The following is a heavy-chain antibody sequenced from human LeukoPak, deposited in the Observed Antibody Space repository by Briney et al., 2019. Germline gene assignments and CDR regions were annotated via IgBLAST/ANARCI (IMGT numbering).Heavy chain of an antibody. Sequence: GGSLRLSCAASGFTFSSYAMSWVRQAPGKGLEWVSAISGSGGSTYYADSVKGRFTISRDNSKNTLYLQMNSLRAEDTAVYYCAKDRRGYNWNDVLGLDWFHPWGQGTLVTVSS. J-gene: IGHJ5*02. V-gene: IGHV3-23*01. CDR3: AKDRRGYNWNDVLGLDWFHP. CDR1: GFTFSSYA. CDR2: ISGSGGST. D-gene: IGHD1-20*01.